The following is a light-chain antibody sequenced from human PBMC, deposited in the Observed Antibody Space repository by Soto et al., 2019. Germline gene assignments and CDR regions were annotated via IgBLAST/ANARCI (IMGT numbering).Light chain of an antibody. CDR3: QQET. CDR2: GAS. J-gene: IGKJ1*01. Sequence: EIVLTQSPGTLSLSPGERATLSCRASQSVSSSFLALYQQKPGQAPRLLIYGASSRATGIPDRFSGSGSGTDCTLTISRLEPEDFAVYYCQQETFGQGTKV. CDR1: QSVSSSF. V-gene: IGKV3-20*01.